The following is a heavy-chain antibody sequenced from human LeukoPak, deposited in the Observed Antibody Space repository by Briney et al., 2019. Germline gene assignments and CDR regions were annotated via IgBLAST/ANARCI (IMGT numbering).Heavy chain of an antibody. D-gene: IGHD6-19*01. CDR3: ARTIAVTHYFDY. J-gene: IGHJ4*02. Sequence: SETLSLTCTVSGGSISSGGYYWSWIRQHPGKGLEWIGYIYYSGSTYYNPSLKSRVTISVDTSKNQFSLKLSSVTAVDTAVYYCARTIAVTHYFDYWGQGTLVTVSS. CDR2: IYYSGST. CDR1: GGSISSGGYY. V-gene: IGHV4-31*03.